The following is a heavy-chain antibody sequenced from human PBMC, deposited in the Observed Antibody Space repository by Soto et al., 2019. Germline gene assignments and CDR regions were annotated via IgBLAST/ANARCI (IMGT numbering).Heavy chain of an antibody. CDR1: GFTFSSYA. CDR2: ISGSGGST. V-gene: IGHV3-23*01. CDR3: VKAELWFGELLPWHAFDI. Sequence: GGSLRLSCAASGFTFSSYAMSWVRQAPGKGLEWVSAISGSGGSTYYADSVKGRFTISRDNSKNTLYLQMNSLRAEDTAVYYCVKAELWFGELLPWHAFDIWGQGTMVTVSS. D-gene: IGHD3-10*01. J-gene: IGHJ3*02.